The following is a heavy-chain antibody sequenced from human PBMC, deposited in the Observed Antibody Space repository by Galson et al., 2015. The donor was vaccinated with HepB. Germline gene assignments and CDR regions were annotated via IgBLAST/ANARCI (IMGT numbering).Heavy chain of an antibody. J-gene: IGHJ6*02. Sequence: QSGAEVKKPGESLKISCKASGYSFSSHWIGWVRQMPGKGLEWMAFINPTDSDTRYTPSFQGHVTISADKSNSATYLHWSNLKASDTATYYCTRPTGGLNKYYYYGMDAWGQGTTVTVAS. CDR2: INPTDSDT. V-gene: IGHV5-51*01. D-gene: IGHD1-14*01. CDR3: TRPTGGLNKYYYYGMDA. CDR1: GYSFSSHW.